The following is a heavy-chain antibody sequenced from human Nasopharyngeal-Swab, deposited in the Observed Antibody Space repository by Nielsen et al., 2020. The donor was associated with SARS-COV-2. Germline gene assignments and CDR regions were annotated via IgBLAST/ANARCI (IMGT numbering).Heavy chain of an antibody. CDR3: ARDCGGDCYYFDY. J-gene: IGHJ4*02. CDR2: ISYDGSNK. V-gene: IGHV3-30-3*01. D-gene: IGHD2-21*02. Sequence: GESLKISCAASGFTFSSYAMHWVRQAPGKGPEWVAVISYDGSNKYYADSVKGRFTISRDNSKNTLYLQMNSLRAEDTAVYYCARDCGGDCYYFDYWGQGTLVTVSS. CDR1: GFTFSSYA.